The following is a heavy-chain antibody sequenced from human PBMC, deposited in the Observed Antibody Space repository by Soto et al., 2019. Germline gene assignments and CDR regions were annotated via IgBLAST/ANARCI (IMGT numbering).Heavy chain of an antibody. J-gene: IGHJ4*02. D-gene: IGHD5-12*01. V-gene: IGHV3-23*01. Sequence: GGSLRLSCAASGFTFSSYAMSWVRQAPGKGLEWVSAISGSGGSTYYADSVKGRFTISRDNSKNTLYWQMNSLRAEDTAVYYCAKSPWGYSGYDLDYWGQGTLVTVSS. CDR3: AKSPWGYSGYDLDY. CDR2: ISGSGGST. CDR1: GFTFSSYA.